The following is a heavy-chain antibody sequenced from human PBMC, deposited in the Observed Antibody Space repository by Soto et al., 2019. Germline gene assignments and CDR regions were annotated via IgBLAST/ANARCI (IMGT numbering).Heavy chain of an antibody. V-gene: IGHV4-39*07. Sequence: SETLSLTCGVSGGFISSTSYSWVWIRQSPGKGLEWIGEIYHSGSTNYNPSLKSRVTISVDKSKNQFSLKLSSVTAADTAVYYCARGGSGWYGDAFDIWGQGTMVTVSS. J-gene: IGHJ3*02. D-gene: IGHD6-19*01. CDR2: IYHSGST. CDR1: GGFISSTSYS. CDR3: ARGGSGWYGDAFDI.